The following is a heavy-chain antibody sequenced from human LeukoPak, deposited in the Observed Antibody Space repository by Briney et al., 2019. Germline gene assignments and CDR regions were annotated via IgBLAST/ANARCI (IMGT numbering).Heavy chain of an antibody. CDR2: IISDGSST. Sequence: GGSLRLSCAASGFTFSSYWMHWVRQAPGKGLVWVSRIISDGSSTSYADSVKGRFTISRDNAKNTLYLQMNSLRAEDTAVYYCARAGGNWFDPWGQGTLVTVSS. CDR1: GFTFSSYW. CDR3: ARAGGNWFDP. J-gene: IGHJ5*02. V-gene: IGHV3-74*01. D-gene: IGHD2-15*01.